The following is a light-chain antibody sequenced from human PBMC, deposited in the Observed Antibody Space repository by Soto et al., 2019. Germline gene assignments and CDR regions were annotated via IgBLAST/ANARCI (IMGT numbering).Light chain of an antibody. CDR2: WAS. CDR3: EEYYSSLPS. V-gene: IGKV4-1*01. J-gene: IGKJ4*01. Sequence: DIVMTQAPDSLAVSLGESATINCKSSQSVLYSSNNKNYLAWYQQKPGQPPKLLIYWASTRESGVPDRFSGSESGTDFTPTICSLQAKDGAVYYCEEYYSSLPSYGGGTKVEIK. CDR1: QSVLYSSNNKNY.